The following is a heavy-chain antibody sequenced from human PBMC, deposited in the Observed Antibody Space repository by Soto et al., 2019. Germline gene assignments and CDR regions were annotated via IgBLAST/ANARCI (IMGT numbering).Heavy chain of an antibody. Sequence: SETLSLTCTVSGLSISSVNYYWSWIRQPPGKGLEWIGYIYYSGSTYYNPSLRSRVTISVDTSKNQFSLKLSSVTAADTAVYYCARYGSGECNRGSCYSPFDYWGQGTLVTVSS. CDR3: ARYGSGECNRGSCYSPFDY. CDR2: IYYSGST. V-gene: IGHV4-30-4*01. J-gene: IGHJ4*02. CDR1: GLSISSVNYY. D-gene: IGHD2-15*01.